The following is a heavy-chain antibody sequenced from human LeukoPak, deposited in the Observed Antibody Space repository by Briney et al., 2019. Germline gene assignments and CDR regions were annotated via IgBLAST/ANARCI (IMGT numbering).Heavy chain of an antibody. J-gene: IGHJ5*02. CDR1: GYTFTNYY. D-gene: IGHD3-10*02. CDR3: ARHLANVRWGVNPRWFDP. V-gene: IGHV1-46*01. Sequence: ASVKVSCKASGYTFTNYYMHWVRQAPGQGLEWMGIINPSGGSTSYAQKFQGRVTMTRDTSTSTVYMELSSLRSEDTAVYYCARHLANVRWGVNPRWFDPWGQGTLVTVSS. CDR2: INPSGGST.